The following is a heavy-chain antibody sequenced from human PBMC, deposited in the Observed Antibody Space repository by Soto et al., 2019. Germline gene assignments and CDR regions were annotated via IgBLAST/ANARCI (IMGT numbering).Heavy chain of an antibody. D-gene: IGHD2-15*01. V-gene: IGHV3-21*01. J-gene: IGHJ4*02. CDR1: GFTFSSYS. CDR3: ARGGSRSWYIGY. Sequence: GGSLRLSCAASGFTFSSYSMNWVRQAPGKGLEWVSSISSSSSYIYYADSVKGRFTISRDNAKNSLYLQMNSLRAEDTAVYYCARGGSRSWYIGYWGQGTLVTVSS. CDR2: ISSSSSYI.